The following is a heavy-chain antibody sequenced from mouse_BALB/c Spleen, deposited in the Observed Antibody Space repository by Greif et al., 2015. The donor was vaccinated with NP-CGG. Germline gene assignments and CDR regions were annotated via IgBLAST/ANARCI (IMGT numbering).Heavy chain of an antibody. CDR1: GFSLTSYG. D-gene: IGHD1-1*01. Sequence: QVQLQQSGPGLVQPSQSLSITCTVPGFSLTSYGVHWVRQSPGKGLEWLGVIWRGGSTDYNAAFMSRLSITKDNSKSQVFFKMNSLQADDTAIYYCAKNGSSHYYAMDYWGQGTSVTVSS. J-gene: IGHJ4*01. CDR3: AKNGSSHYYAMDY. V-gene: IGHV2-5*01. CDR2: IWRGGST.